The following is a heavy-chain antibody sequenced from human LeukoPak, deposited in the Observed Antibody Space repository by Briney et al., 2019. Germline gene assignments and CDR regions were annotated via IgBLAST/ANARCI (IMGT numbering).Heavy chain of an antibody. D-gene: IGHD3-22*01. J-gene: IGHJ4*02. CDR3: ARRKRYYDSSGYYLYYFDY. CDR2: IYYSGST. V-gene: IGHV4-39*01. Sequence: SSETLSLTCTVSGGSISSSSYYRGWIRQPPGKGLEWIGSIYYSGSTYYNPSLKSRVTISVDTSKNQFSLKLSSVTAADTAVYYCARRKRYYDSSGYYLYYFDYWGQGTLVTVSS. CDR1: GGSISSSSYY.